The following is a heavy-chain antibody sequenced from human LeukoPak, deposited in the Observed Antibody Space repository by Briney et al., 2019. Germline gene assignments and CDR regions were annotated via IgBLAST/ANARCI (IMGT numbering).Heavy chain of an antibody. V-gene: IGHV3-53*04. CDR3: TRGPPYYDILTGFDY. D-gene: IGHD3-9*01. CDR1: GFTVSDYY. CDR2: IYSGGST. J-gene: IGHJ4*02. Sequence: GGSLRLSCAASGFTVSDYYMSWVRQAPGKGLEWVSLIYSGGSTNYADSVKGRFTISRHNSKNTLYLQMNSLRTEDTAVYYCTRGPPYYDILTGFDYWGQGTLVTVSS.